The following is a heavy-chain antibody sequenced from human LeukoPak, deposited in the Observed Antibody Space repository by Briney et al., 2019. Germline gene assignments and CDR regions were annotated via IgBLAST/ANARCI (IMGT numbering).Heavy chain of an antibody. J-gene: IGHJ5*02. CDR2: INSDGSRT. Sequence: GGSLRLSCAASGFTFSTYEMNWVRQAPGKGLVWVSRINSDGSRTTYADSVKGRFTISRDNAKNSLYLQMNSLRAEDTAVYYCARGGSGWTWGQGTLVTVSS. CDR1: GFTFSTYE. V-gene: IGHV3-74*01. D-gene: IGHD6-19*01. CDR3: ARGGSGWT.